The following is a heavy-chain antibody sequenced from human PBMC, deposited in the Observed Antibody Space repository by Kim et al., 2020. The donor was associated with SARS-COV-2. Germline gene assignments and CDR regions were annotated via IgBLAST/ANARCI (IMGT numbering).Heavy chain of an antibody. CDR3: ARGGGAVGAFDY. J-gene: IGHJ4*01. V-gene: IGHV6-1*01. D-gene: IGHD6-19*01. Sequence: SQTLSLTCAIPGDSVSSNRAAWNWIRQSPSRGLEWLGRTYYRSKWYNDYAVSVKSRITINSDTSKNQFSLQLNSVTPEDTAVYYCARGGGAVGAFDYWGHGTLVTFSS. CDR2: TYYRSKWYN. CDR1: GDSVSSNRAA.